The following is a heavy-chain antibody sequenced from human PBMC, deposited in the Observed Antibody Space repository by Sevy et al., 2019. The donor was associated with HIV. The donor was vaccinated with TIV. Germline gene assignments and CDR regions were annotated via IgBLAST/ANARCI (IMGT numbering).Heavy chain of an antibody. V-gene: IGHV1-24*01. Sequence: ASVKVSCKVSGSTLTALSMHWVRRAPRKGLEWIGRFDPEDGETIYAQKFQGRVIMTEDTSTDTAYVDLSNLRSEDTAVYYCASAREYYSDNSGYLDYWGQGTLVTVSS. CDR2: FDPEDGET. D-gene: IGHD3-22*01. CDR1: GSTLTALS. J-gene: IGHJ4*02. CDR3: ASAREYYSDNSGYLDY.